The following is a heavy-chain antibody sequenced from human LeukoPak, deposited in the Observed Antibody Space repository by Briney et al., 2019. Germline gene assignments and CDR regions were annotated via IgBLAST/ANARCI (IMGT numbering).Heavy chain of an antibody. J-gene: IGHJ5*02. V-gene: IGHV6-1*01. CDR2: TYYRSKWNS. CDR3: ARDPDNSYEWGPFDP. D-gene: IGHD1-1*01. CDR1: GDSVSSNSAS. Sequence: SQTLSLTCAISGDSVSSNSASWNWISQSPSRGLEWLGRTYYRSKWNSDYAVSVKSRITINPDTSKNQFSLHLESVTPEDTAVYYCARDPDNSYEWGPFDPWGQGTLVTVSS.